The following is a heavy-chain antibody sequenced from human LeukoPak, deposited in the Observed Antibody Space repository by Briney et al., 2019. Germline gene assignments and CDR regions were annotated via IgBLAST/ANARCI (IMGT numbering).Heavy chain of an antibody. CDR1: GFTFSSYA. V-gene: IGHV3-30*14. CDR2: MSYDGSNK. J-gene: IGHJ4*02. Sequence: GGSLRLSCVASGFTFSSYAMHWVRQAPGKGLEWVAVMSYDGSNKYYADSVKGRFTISRDNSKNTLYLQMNSLRAEDTAVYYCARDRRGWGQGTLVTVSS. CDR3: ARDRRG.